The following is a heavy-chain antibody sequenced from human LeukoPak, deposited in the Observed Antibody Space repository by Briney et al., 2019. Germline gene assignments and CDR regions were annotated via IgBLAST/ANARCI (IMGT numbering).Heavy chain of an antibody. CDR2: IYHSGST. CDR3: ARGNWVRGENYYYGMDV. CDR1: GGSISSGGYS. J-gene: IGHJ6*02. Sequence: PSETLSLTCAVSGGSISSGGYSWSWIRQPPGKGLEWIGYIYHSGSTYYNPSLKSRVTISVDRSKNQFSLKLSSVTAADTAVYYCARGNWVRGENYYYGMDVWGQGTTVTVSS. D-gene: IGHD3-10*01. V-gene: IGHV4-30-2*01.